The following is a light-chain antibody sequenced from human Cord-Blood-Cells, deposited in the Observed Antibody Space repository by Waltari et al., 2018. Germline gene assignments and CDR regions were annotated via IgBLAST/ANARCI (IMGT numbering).Light chain of an antibody. J-gene: IGKJ1*01. Sequence: EIVLTQSPATLSLSPGERATLSCRASQSVSSNLAWYQQKPGQAPRLLIYGASTRATGIPARFSGSGSGTEFTLTISSPQSEDFAVYYCQQYNNWPPWTFGQGTKVEIK. CDR2: GAS. CDR3: QQYNNWPPWT. CDR1: QSVSSN. V-gene: IGKV3-15*01.